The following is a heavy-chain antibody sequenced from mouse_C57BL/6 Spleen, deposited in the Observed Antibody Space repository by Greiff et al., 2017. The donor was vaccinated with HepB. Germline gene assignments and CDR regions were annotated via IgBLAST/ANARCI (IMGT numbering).Heavy chain of an antibody. J-gene: IGHJ4*01. D-gene: IGHD2-1*01. CDR3: ARRGNYPHYYAMDY. CDR2: INPGSGGT. V-gene: IGHV1-54*01. CDR1: GYAFTNYL. Sequence: VNVVESGAELVRPGTSVKVSCKASGYAFTNYLIEWVKQRPGQGLEWIGVINPGSGGTNYNEKFKGKATLTADKSSSTAYMQLSSLTSEDSAVYFCARRGNYPHYYAMDYWGQGTSVTVSS.